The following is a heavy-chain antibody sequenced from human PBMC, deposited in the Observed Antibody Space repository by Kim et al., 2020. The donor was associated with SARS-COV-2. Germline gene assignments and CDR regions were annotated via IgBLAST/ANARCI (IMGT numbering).Heavy chain of an antibody. Sequence: GGSLRLSCTASGFTFGDYAMSWVRKAPGKGLEWVSFIRRKAYGGTVAYAASVQGRFTISKDDSKTIAYLKMNSLKTDDTAVYYCTRVLNDFAILFDYWVQGTLGTVSS. V-gene: IGHV3-49*04. CDR3: TRVLNDFAILFDY. CDR2: IRRKAYGGTV. J-gene: IGHJ4*02. D-gene: IGHD1-26*01. CDR1: GFTFGDYA.